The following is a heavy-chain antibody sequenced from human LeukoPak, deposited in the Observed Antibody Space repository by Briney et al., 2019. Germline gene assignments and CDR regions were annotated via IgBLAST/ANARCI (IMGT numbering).Heavy chain of an antibody. V-gene: IGHV1-69*02. D-gene: IGHD3-3*01. CDR1: GGTFSSYT. CDR2: IIPILGIA. CDR3: ASCHYDFWSGYYP. Sequence: SVKVSCKASGGTFSSYTISWVRQAPGQGLEWMGRIIPILGIANYAQKFQGRVMITADKSTSTAYMELSSLRSEDTAVYYCASCHYDFWSGYYPWGQGTLVTVSS. J-gene: IGHJ5*02.